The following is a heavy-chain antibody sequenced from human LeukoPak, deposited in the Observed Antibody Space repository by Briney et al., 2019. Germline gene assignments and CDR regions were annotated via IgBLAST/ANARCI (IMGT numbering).Heavy chain of an antibody. Sequence: GGSLRLSCAASGFTFSSYAMSWVRQAPGKGLEWVSAISGGGGSTYYADSVKGRFTISRDNSKNTLYLQMNSLRAEDTAVYYCAKDVGRSGSGSYPFDYWGQGTLVTVSS. CDR3: AKDVGRSGSGSYPFDY. J-gene: IGHJ4*02. V-gene: IGHV3-23*01. CDR1: GFTFSSYA. D-gene: IGHD3-10*01. CDR2: ISGGGGST.